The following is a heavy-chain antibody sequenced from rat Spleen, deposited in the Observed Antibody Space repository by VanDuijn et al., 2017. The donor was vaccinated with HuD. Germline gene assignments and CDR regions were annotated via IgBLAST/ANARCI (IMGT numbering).Heavy chain of an antibody. Sequence: EVQLVESGGGLVQPGRSLKLSCAASGFTFSNYDMAWVRQAPTKGLEWVASISPSGGSTYYRDSVKGRFTISRDNAKSTLYLQMNSLRSEDTATYYCTRGGKYYFDYWGQGVMVIVSS. CDR2: ISPSGGST. CDR3: TRGGKYYFDY. V-gene: IGHV5-27*01. D-gene: IGHD3-7*01. CDR1: GFTFSNYD. J-gene: IGHJ2*01.